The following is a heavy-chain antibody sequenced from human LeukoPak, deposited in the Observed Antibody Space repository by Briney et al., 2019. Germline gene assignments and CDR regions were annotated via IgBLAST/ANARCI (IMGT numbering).Heavy chain of an antibody. D-gene: IGHD3-22*01. CDR2: IYHSGST. Sequence: SETLSLTCAVSGGSISSSNWWSWVRQPPGKGLEWIGEIYHSGSTNYIPSLKSRVTISVDKSKNQFSLKLSSVAAADTAVYYCVILNYYDSSGTYWGQGTLVTVSS. CDR3: VILNYYDSSGTY. CDR1: GGSISSSNW. J-gene: IGHJ4*02. V-gene: IGHV4-4*02.